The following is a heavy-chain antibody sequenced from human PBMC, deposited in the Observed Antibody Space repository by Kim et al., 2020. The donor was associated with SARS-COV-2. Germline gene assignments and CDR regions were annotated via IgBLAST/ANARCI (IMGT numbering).Heavy chain of an antibody. Sequence: GGSLRLSCAASGFTFSSYAMHWVRQAPGKGLEWVAVIWYDGSNKYYADSVKGRFTISRDNSKNTLYLQMNSLRAEDTAVYYCAKGYYDSSGYYYVGVDYWGQGTLVTVSS. CDR3: AKGYYDSSGYYYVGVDY. D-gene: IGHD3-22*01. CDR2: IWYDGSNK. J-gene: IGHJ4*02. CDR1: GFTFSSYA. V-gene: IGHV3-33*06.